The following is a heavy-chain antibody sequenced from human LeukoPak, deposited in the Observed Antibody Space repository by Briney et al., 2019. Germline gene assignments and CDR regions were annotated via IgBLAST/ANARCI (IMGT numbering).Heavy chain of an antibody. V-gene: IGHV3-48*03. CDR3: ARDSRHYDILTGYYLCYFDY. CDR2: ISSSGSTI. J-gene: IGHJ4*02. Sequence: PGGSLGLSCAASGFTFSSYEMNWVRQAPGKGLEWVSYISSSGSTIYYADSVKGRFTISRDNAKNSLYLQMNSLRAEDTAVYYCARDSRHYDILTGYYLCYFDYWGQGTLVTVSS. CDR1: GFTFSSYE. D-gene: IGHD3-9*01.